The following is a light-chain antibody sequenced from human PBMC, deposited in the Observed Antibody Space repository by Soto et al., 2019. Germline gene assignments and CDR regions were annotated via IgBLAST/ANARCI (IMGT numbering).Light chain of an antibody. J-gene: IGKJ1*01. Sequence: EIVMTQSPATLSVSPRERATLSCRASESVSGNLAWYQQKPGQAPRLLIYGASTRATGIPARFSGSGSGTEFTLTISSLQSEDFAVYYCQQCNNWPRTFGQGTKVDI. V-gene: IGKV3-15*01. CDR2: GAS. CDR1: ESVSGN. CDR3: QQCNNWPRT.